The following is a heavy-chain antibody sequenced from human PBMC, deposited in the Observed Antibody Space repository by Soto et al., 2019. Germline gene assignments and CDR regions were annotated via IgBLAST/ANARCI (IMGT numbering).Heavy chain of an antibody. CDR1: GFTFSGSA. Sequence: GGSLRLSCAASGFTFSGSAMHWVRQASGKGLEWVGRIRSKTNSYATEYAASVKGRFTISRDDSKNTAYLQMNSLRAEDTAVYYCARAGDYYGSGSLPHWGQGTLVTVSS. CDR2: IRSKTNSYAT. CDR3: ARAGDYYGSGSLPH. V-gene: IGHV3-73*01. D-gene: IGHD3-10*01. J-gene: IGHJ4*02.